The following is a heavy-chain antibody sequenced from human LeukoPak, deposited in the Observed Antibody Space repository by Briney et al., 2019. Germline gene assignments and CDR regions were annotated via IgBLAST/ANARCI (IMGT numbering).Heavy chain of an antibody. Sequence: GGSLRLSCAASGFTFSSYGMHWVRQAPGKGLEWVAVIWYDGSNKYYADSVKGRFTISRDNSKNTLYLQMNSLRAEDTAVYYCARDIHIAVAGPGAFDIWGQGTMVTVSS. V-gene: IGHV3-33*01. CDR1: GFTFSSYG. CDR3: ARDIHIAVAGPGAFDI. J-gene: IGHJ3*02. CDR2: IWYDGSNK. D-gene: IGHD6-19*01.